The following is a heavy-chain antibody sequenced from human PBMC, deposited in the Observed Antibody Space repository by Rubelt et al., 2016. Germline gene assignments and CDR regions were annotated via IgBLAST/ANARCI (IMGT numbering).Heavy chain of an antibody. CDR3: ARGGTTNWFDP. CDR1: GGSISSSTSY. D-gene: IGHD4-17*01. J-gene: IGHJ5*02. Sequence: QLQLQESGPGLVKPSETLSLTCSVSGGSISSSTSYWGWIRQPPGKGLEWVGTISYSGSTYYNPSLKSRVTISVDTSKNQVALRLSSVTAADTAVYYCARGGTTNWFDPWGQGTLVTVSS. V-gene: IGHV4-39*01. CDR2: ISYSGST.